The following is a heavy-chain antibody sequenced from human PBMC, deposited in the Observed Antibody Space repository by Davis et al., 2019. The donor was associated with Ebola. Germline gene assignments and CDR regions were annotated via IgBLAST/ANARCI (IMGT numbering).Heavy chain of an antibody. V-gene: IGHV1-18*04. Sequence: ASVKVSCKASGYTFTNYGITWVRQAPGQGLEWMGWINPHNGNTNYAQNVQGRVTMTRDTSTSTVYMELSRLGSDDTAIYYCARVRTMTSPPSFFDYWGQGTLVTVSS. D-gene: IGHD4-11*01. CDR2: INPHNGNT. CDR1: GYTFTNYG. CDR3: ARVRTMTSPPSFFDY. J-gene: IGHJ4*02.